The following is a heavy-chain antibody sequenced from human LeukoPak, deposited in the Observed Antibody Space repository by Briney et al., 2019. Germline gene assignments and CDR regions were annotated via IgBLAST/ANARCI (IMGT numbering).Heavy chain of an antibody. CDR2: IYYSGST. CDR3: ARGAGYSSGWYRADY. J-gene: IGHJ4*02. Sequence: PSETLSLTCTVSGGSFSSYYWSWIRQPPGKGLEWIGYIYYSGSTNYNPSLKSRVTISVDTSKNQFSLKLSSVTAADTAVYYCARGAGYSSGWYRADYWGQGTLVTVSS. D-gene: IGHD6-19*01. CDR1: GGSFSSYY. V-gene: IGHV4-59*01.